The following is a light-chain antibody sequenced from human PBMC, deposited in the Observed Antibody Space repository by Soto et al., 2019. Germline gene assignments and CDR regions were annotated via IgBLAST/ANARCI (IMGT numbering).Light chain of an antibody. Sequence: QSVLAQPPSVSGAPGQRVTISCTGSSSNIGAGYDVHWYQQLPGTAPKLFIYANSNRPSGVPDRFSGSKSGTSASLGITGLQAEDEADYYCQSYDSSLSGYVFGTGTKVTVL. J-gene: IGLJ1*01. CDR3: QSYDSSLSGYV. CDR2: ANS. CDR1: SSNIGAGYD. V-gene: IGLV1-40*01.